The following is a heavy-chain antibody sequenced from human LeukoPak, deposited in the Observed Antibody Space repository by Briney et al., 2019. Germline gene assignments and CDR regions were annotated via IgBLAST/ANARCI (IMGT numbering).Heavy chain of an antibody. CDR2: INSDGSST. J-gene: IGHJ4*02. CDR3: ASVPLRGAGDY. Sequence: GGSLRLSCAASGFTFNSYWMHWVRQAPGKGLVWVSRINSDGSSTSYADSVKGRFTISRDNAKNTLYLQMSSLRAEDTAVYYCASVPLRGAGDYWGQGTLVTVSS. D-gene: IGHD5-24*01. V-gene: IGHV3-74*01. CDR1: GFTFNSYW.